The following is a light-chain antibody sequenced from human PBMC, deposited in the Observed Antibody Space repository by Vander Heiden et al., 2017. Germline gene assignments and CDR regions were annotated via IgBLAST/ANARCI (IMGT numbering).Light chain of an antibody. CDR2: GAS. CDR1: QSVSSDF. V-gene: IGKV3-20*01. J-gene: IGKJ2*01. Sequence: EIVLTHSPGTLSLSPGERATLSCRASQSVSSDFLAWYQQNPGQAPRLLIYGASSRATGIPDRCSGSGSGTDFTLTISRREPEDFAVYYCQQYGSSPMYTFGQGTKLEIK. CDR3: QQYGSSPMYT.